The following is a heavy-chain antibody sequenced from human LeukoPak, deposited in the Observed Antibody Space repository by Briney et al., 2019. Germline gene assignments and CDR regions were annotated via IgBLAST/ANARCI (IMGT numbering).Heavy chain of an antibody. CDR2: IKSKTDGGTT. D-gene: IGHD3-3*01. CDR1: GFTFSNAW. V-gene: IGHV3-15*01. Sequence: GGSPRLSCAASGFTFSNAWMSWVRQAPGKGLEWVGRIKSKTDGGTTDYAAPVKGRFTISRDDSKNTLYLQMNSLKTEDTAVYYCTTDFWVFGVVIDFDYWGQGTLVTVSS. J-gene: IGHJ4*02. CDR3: TTDFWVFGVVIDFDY.